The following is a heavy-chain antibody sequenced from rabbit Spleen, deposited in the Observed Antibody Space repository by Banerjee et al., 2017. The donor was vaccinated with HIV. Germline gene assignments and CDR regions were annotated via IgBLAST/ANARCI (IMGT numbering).Heavy chain of an antibody. J-gene: IGHJ6*01. D-gene: IGHD8-1*01. Sequence: QEQLEESGGDLVKPGASLTLTCTASGFSFSSNYYICWVRQAPGKGLEWFACIDAGSSGSPYYANWAKGRFTISKTSSTTVTLQMTSLTAADTATYFCARDSGSSFSSYGMDLWGQGTLVTVS. CDR2: IDAGSSGSP. CDR3: ARDSGSSFSSYGMDL. CDR1: GFSFSSNYY. V-gene: IGHV1S45*01.